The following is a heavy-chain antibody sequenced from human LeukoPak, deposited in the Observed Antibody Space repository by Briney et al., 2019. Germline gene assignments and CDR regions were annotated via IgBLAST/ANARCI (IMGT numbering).Heavy chain of an antibody. Sequence: ASVKVSCKASGYTFSTYGVTWVRQAPGQGLEWMGWMNPNSGNTGYAQKFQGRVTMTRNTSISTAYMELSSLGSEDTAVYYCARDGSGYSSSWYDYYYYYGMDVWGQGTTVTVSS. D-gene: IGHD6-13*01. CDR2: MNPNSGNT. CDR3: ARDGSGYSSSWYDYYYYYGMDV. J-gene: IGHJ6*02. CDR1: GYTFSTYG. V-gene: IGHV1-8*01.